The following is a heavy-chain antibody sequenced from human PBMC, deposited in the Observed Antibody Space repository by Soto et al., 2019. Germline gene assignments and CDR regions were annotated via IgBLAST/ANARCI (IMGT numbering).Heavy chain of an antibody. V-gene: IGHV4-59*08. CDR2: IYYSGST. D-gene: IGHD6-19*01. Sequence: SETLSLTCTVSGGSISSYYWSWIRQPPGKGLEWIGYIYYSGSTNYNPSLKSRATISVDTSKNQFSLKLSSVTAADTAVYYCPGSGWYRWFDPWGQGTLVTVS. CDR3: PGSGWYRWFDP. J-gene: IGHJ5*02. CDR1: GGSISSYY.